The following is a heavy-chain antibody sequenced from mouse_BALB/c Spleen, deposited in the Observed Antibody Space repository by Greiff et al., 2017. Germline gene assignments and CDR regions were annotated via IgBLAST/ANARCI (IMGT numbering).Heavy chain of an antibody. CDR2: ISDGGSYT. CDR3: ARAGGYYFDY. V-gene: IGHV5-4*02. CDR1: GFTFSDYY. Sequence: EVQVVESGGGLVKPGGSLKLSCAASGFTFSDYYMYWVRQTPEKRLEWVATISDGGSYTYYPDSVKGRFTISRDNAKNNLYLQMSSLKSEDTAMYYCARAGGYYFDYWGQGTTLTVSS. J-gene: IGHJ2*01.